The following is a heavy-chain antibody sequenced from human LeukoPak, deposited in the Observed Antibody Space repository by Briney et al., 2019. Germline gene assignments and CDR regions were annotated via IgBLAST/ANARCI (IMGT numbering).Heavy chain of an antibody. Sequence: GGSLRLSCAASGFTFSSYAMHWVRQAPGKGLEYVSAISSNGGSTYYANSVKGRFTISRDNSKNTLYLQMGSLRAEDMAVYYCARKGAYSGGWPPHYYYYGMDVWGQGTTVTVSS. CDR2: ISSNGGST. D-gene: IGHD6-19*01. J-gene: IGHJ6*02. V-gene: IGHV3-64*01. CDR1: GFTFSSYA. CDR3: ARKGAYSGGWPPHYYYYGMDV.